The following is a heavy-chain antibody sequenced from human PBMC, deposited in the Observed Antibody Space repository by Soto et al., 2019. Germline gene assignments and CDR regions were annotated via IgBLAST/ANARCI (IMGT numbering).Heavy chain of an antibody. J-gene: IGHJ4*02. CDR2: VNHSGTT. V-gene: IGHV4-34*01. D-gene: IGHD2-2*01. CDR1: GGSFSGYY. Sequence: QVQLQQWGAGLLKPSETLSLTCAVYGGSFSGYYWTWIRQSPEKGLEWIGEVNHSGTTYYNPSLKCRVTISVHTPKNQFSLKMSSVTAADTAVYYCARGIGYCSSINCYSSRRLRFDSWGQGTLVTVSS. CDR3: ARGIGYCSSINCYSSRRLRFDS.